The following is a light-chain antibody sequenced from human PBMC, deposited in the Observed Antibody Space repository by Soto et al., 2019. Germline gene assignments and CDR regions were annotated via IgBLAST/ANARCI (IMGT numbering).Light chain of an antibody. Sequence: QSVLTQPPSVSAAPGQKVTISCSGSSSNIGDGYVSWYQVLPGTAPKLLIYDNHKRPSGIPDRFSGSKSGTSATLGITGLQTGDEADYYCGTWDSSLNGGVFGGGTKVTVL. J-gene: IGLJ3*02. CDR2: DNH. CDR1: SSNIGDGY. V-gene: IGLV1-51*01. CDR3: GTWDSSLNGGV.